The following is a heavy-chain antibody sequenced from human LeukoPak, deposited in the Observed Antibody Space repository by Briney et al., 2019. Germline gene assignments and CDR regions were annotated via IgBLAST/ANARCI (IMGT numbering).Heavy chain of an antibody. CDR2: INNDGSST. Sequence: GGSLRLSCAASGFTFTSYWMHWVRQAPGKGLVWISRINNDGSSTIYADSVKGRFTISRDNAKNTLYLQMNSLRAKDTAVYYCARGILGSDDYWGQGTLVTVSS. V-gene: IGHV3-74*01. CDR1: GFTFTSYW. CDR3: ARGILGSDDY. D-gene: IGHD3-10*02. J-gene: IGHJ4*02.